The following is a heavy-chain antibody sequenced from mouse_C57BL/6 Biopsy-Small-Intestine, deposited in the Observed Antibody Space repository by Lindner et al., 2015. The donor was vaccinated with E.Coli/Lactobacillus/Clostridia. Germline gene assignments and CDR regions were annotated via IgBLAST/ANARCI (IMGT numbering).Heavy chain of an antibody. CDR3: ARGTRLDY. CDR2: IYPGDGDT. Sequence: VQLQESGPELVKPGASVKISCKASGYVFSSSWMNWVKQRPGKGLEWIGRIYPGDGDTSYNGKFKGKATLTADKSSSTAYMQLSSLTSGDSAVYFCARGTRLDYWGQGTTLTVSS. CDR1: GYVFSSSW. V-gene: IGHV1-82*01. D-gene: IGHD2-14*01. J-gene: IGHJ2*01.